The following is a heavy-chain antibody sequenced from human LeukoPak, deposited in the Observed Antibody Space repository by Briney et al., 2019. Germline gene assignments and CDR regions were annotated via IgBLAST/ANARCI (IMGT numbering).Heavy chain of an antibody. V-gene: IGHV3-74*01. CDR2: VNSDGTGT. J-gene: IGHJ6*03. CDR3: IRTLLVATSPYMDV. CDR1: GFSFSSYW. D-gene: IGHD5-12*01. Sequence: QPGGSLRLSCAASGFSFSSYWMHWVRQAPGKGLVWVSRVNSDGTGTTYADSVQGRFTISRANAKNTVYLQMNSLRAEDTDIYYCIRTLLVATSPYMDVWGKGTTVTVSS.